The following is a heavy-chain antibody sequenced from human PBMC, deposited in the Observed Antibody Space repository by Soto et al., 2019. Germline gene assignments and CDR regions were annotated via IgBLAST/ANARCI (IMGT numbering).Heavy chain of an antibody. V-gene: IGHV3-66*01. CDR1: GFTVSSDY. D-gene: IGHD2-15*01. CDR2: IYTDSST. CDR3: ARAPSHKDLHLAFDS. J-gene: IGHJ4*02. Sequence: GGSLRLSCAASGFTVSSDYMSWVRQAPGKGLEWVSLIYTDSSTYFADSVKGRFTIPRDNSKNTLYLQMNRLRAEDTAVYYCARAPSHKDLHLAFDSWGQGALVTVSS.